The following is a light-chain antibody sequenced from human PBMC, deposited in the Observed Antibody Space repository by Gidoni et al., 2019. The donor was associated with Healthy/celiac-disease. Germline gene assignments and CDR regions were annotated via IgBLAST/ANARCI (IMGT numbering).Light chain of an antibody. J-gene: IGLJ2*01. Sequence: QSVLTQPPSLSGAPGQRFTISCTGSSSNIGAGYDVHWYQQLPGTAPKLLIYGNSNRPSGVSDRFSGSKSGTSASLAITGLQAEDEADYYCQSYDSSLSGHVVFGGGTKLTVL. CDR1: SSNIGAGYD. CDR3: QSYDSSLSGHVV. CDR2: GNS. V-gene: IGLV1-40*01.